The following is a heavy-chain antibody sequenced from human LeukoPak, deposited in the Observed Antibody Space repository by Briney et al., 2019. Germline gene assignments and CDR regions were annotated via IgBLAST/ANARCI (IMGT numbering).Heavy chain of an antibody. CDR3: ARDQEGFDY. J-gene: IGHJ4*02. CDR2: IYPRDGST. Sequence: ASVKVSCKASGFTFTSYDINWVRQASGQGLEWMGMIYPRDGSTSYAQKFQGRVTVTRDTSTSTVHMELSGLRSEDTAVYYCARDQEGFDYWGQGTLVTVSS. V-gene: IGHV1-46*01. CDR1: GFTFTSYD.